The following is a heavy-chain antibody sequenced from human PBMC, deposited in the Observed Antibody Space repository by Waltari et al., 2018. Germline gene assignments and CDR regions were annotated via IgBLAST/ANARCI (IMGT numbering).Heavy chain of an antibody. CDR2: LSSTGTST. D-gene: IGHD2-21*02. Sequence: EVQLLESGGDLVQPGGSLRLPCVASGFTFSISGMSWVRQAPGKGLEWVSSLSSTGTSTYYADSVKGRFTISRDNSENTLYLQMDSLRVEDTAVYYCAKLTTAKTFDIWGQGTVVTVSS. J-gene: IGHJ3*02. CDR3: AKLTTAKTFDI. CDR1: GFTFSISG. V-gene: IGHV3-23*01.